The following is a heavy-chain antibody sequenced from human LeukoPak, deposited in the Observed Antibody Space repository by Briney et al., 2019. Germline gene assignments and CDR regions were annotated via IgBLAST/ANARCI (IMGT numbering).Heavy chain of an antibody. J-gene: IGHJ4*02. Sequence: GGSLRLSGAASGVTFNSYAMSWVRQAPWGRRQWVSGIRDGGGNTYYADSVRGRFTISRDNSKNTLYLQMNSLRAEATDVYYCERHRSSWLIDYWGQGTLVTVSS. CDR3: ERHRSSWLIDY. CDR1: GVTFNSYA. CDR2: IRDGGGNT. D-gene: IGHD6-6*01. V-gene: IGHV3-23*01.